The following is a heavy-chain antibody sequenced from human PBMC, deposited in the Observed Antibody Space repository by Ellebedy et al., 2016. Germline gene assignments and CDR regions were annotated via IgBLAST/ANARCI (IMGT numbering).Heavy chain of an antibody. J-gene: IGHJ3*01. V-gene: IGHV4-59*02. D-gene: IGHD6-19*01. CDR2: VFHTGTT. CDR3: AKWNGGWYAFEV. Sequence: GSLRLSCNVSGGSVSSDYWNWIRRPPGKGLEWVGYVFHTGTTNYNPSLKSRVTMSVDTSKSQFSLRLTSVTAADTAVYYCAKWNGGWYAFEVWGQGTMVTVSS. CDR1: GGSVSSDY.